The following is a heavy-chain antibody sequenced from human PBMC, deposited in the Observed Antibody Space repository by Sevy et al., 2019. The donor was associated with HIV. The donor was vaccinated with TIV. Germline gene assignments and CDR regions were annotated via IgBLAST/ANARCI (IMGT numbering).Heavy chain of an antibody. V-gene: IGHV4-38-2*01. J-gene: IGHJ4*02. CDR1: GYSISRGYH. CDR2: IDQSGNA. Sequence: SETLSLTCAVSGYSISRGYHWGWIRQPPGKGLEWIGSIDQSGNAYYNPSLRGRVTISVDTSKNQFSLNLRSVTAADTALYCCARHGIFGVTYSFDYWGQGALVTVSS. CDR3: ARHGIFGVTYSFDY. D-gene: IGHD3-3*01.